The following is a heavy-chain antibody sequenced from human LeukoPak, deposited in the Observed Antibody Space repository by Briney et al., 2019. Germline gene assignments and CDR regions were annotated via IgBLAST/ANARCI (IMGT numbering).Heavy chain of an antibody. CDR2: IYSGGST. CDR1: GYSISSGYY. Sequence: KPSETLSLTCTVSGYSISSGYYWSWIRQPPGKGLEWIGFIYSGGSTNYNPSLKSRVTISVDTSKKEFSLKLSSVTAADTAVYYCARVTWFPGTSYYYMDVWGKGTTVTVSS. J-gene: IGHJ6*03. D-gene: IGHD1-1*01. V-gene: IGHV4-61*01. CDR3: ARVTWFPGTSYYYMDV.